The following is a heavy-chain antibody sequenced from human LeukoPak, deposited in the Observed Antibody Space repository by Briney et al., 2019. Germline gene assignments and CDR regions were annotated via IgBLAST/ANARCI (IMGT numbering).Heavy chain of an antibody. V-gene: IGHV5-51*01. D-gene: IGHD2-2*01. J-gene: IGHJ6*02. CDR2: IYPGDSDT. CDR3: ARLQSCSSTSCYLDYYYGMDV. Sequence: GESLKISCKGSRYSFTTYWIAWVRQMPGKGLEWMGIIYPGDSDTRYSPSFQGQVTISADKSISTAYLQWSSLKASDTAMYYCARLQSCSSTSCYLDYYYGMDVWGQGTTVTVSS. CDR1: RYSFTTYW.